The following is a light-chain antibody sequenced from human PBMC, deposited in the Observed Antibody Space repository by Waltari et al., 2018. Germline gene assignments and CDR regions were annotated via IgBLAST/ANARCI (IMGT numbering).Light chain of an antibody. CDR2: GVN. Sequence: QSVLTQPPSVSGAPGQRVNISCPGGGSNNGAGYAVHWYRQLPGNAPTLLIYGVNTRPPGVSDRFSGSQFDTSASLAIAGLQADDEADYYCQSYDTTLSVVFGGGTKLTVL. CDR3: QSYDTTLSVV. V-gene: IGLV1-40*01. CDR1: GSNNGAGYA. J-gene: IGLJ2*01.